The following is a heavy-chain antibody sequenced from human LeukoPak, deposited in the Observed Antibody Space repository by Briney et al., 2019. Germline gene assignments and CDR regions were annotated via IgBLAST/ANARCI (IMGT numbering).Heavy chain of an antibody. CDR3: ARSERITMILGGAFDI. D-gene: IGHD3-22*01. V-gene: IGHV4-59*08. J-gene: IGHJ3*02. Sequence: SETLSLTCTVSSGSIGSYYWSWIRQPPGKGLEWIGYIYYSGGTNYSPSLKSRVTISVDTSKNQFSLKLSSVTASDTAMYYCARSERITMILGGAFDIWGQGTMVTVSS. CDR1: SGSIGSYY. CDR2: IYYSGGT.